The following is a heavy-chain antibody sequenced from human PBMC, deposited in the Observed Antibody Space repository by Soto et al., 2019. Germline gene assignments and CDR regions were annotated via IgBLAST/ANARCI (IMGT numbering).Heavy chain of an antibody. Sequence: GLTCLASGFTFSDFAMTWVRHVPGRGLEWVASLDGAGGSTYYAESVRGRFSISRDNSQNTLFLQMKRLTVDDTAIYYCAAPRDEYGSGVSWFTYGMDIWGQGTTVTVSS. V-gene: IGHV3-23*01. J-gene: IGHJ6*02. CDR2: LDGAGGST. D-gene: IGHD3-10*01. CDR1: GFTFSDFA. CDR3: AAPRDEYGSGVSWFTYGMDI.